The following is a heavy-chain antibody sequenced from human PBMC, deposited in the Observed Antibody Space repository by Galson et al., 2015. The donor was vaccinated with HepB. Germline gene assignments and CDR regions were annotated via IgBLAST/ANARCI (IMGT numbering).Heavy chain of an antibody. CDR1: GYTLTKLS. V-gene: IGHV1-24*01. CDR3: ATSSQLDPFPFDY. J-gene: IGHJ4*02. Sequence: SVKVSCKVSGYTLTKLSMHWVRQAPGKGLEWMGGFNPEHGKAVYAEKFQGRVTMTEDTSADTAYLELSRLRSEDTAIYYCATSSQLDPFPFDYWGQGTLVTVSS. CDR2: FNPEHGKA. D-gene: IGHD6-13*01.